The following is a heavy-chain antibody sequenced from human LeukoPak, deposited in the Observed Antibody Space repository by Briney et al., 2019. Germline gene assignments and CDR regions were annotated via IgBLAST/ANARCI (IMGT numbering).Heavy chain of an antibody. CDR3: ARDDYDILTGYYNWFDP. V-gene: IGHV3-21*01. J-gene: IGHJ5*02. CDR1: GFTFSSYS. CDR2: ISSSSSYI. Sequence: PGGSLRLSCAAPGFTFSSYSMTWVRQAPGKGLEWVSSISSSSSYIYYADSVKGRFTISRDNAKNSLYLQMNSLRAEDTAVYYCARDDYDILTGYYNWFDPWGQGTLVTVSS. D-gene: IGHD3-9*01.